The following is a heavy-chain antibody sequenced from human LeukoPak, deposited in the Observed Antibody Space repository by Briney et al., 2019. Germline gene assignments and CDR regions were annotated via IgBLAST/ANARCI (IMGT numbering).Heavy chain of an antibody. D-gene: IGHD1-26*01. CDR1: GGTFSSYA. CDR2: INPNSGGT. V-gene: IGHV1-2*02. J-gene: IGHJ5*02. Sequence: ASVKVSCKASGGTFSSYAISWVRQAPGQGLEWMGWINPNSGGTNYAQKFQGRVTMTRDTSISTAYMELSRLRSDDTAVYYCARDGSYSWFDPWGQGTLVTVSS. CDR3: ARDGSYSWFDP.